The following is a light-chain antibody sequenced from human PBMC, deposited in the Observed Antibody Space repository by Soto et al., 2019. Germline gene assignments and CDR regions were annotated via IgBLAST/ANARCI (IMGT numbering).Light chain of an antibody. CDR3: QQYYTYPRT. J-gene: IGKJ1*01. CDR1: QSIGTN. V-gene: IGKV1-39*01. Sequence: DIQMTQSPSSLSASIGDRVTLTCRASQSIGTNLNWYQQRPGKAPKLLIYAAFALQTGVPSRFSGSGSGTDFTLTISGLQSEDFAFYYCQQYYTYPRTFGQGTKVEIK. CDR2: AAF.